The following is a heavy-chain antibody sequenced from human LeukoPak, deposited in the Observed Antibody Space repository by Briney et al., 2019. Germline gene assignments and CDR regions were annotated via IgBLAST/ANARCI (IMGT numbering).Heavy chain of an antibody. CDR2: ISSSSSTI. D-gene: IGHD6-19*01. J-gene: IGHJ5*02. CDR3: ARAFSSGWSIWFDP. V-gene: IGHV3-48*01. Sequence: GGSLRLSCAASGFTFSRYSMNWIRRAPGKGLEWVSYISSSSSTIYCADSVKGRFTISRDNAENSLYLQMNSLRAEDTAVYYCARAFSSGWSIWFDPWGQGTLVTVSS. CDR1: GFTFSRYS.